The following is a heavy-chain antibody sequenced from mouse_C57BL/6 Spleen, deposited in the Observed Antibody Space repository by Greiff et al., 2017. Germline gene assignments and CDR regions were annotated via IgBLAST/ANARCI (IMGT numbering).Heavy chain of an antibody. J-gene: IGHJ2*01. CDR3: ARKGLLRYLYYFDD. D-gene: IGHD1-1*01. CDR1: GYTFTDYN. CDR2: INPNNGGT. V-gene: IGHV1-18*01. Sequence: EVQLQQSGPELVKPGASVKIPCKASGYTFTDYNMDWVKQSHGKSLEWIGDINPNNGGTIYNQKFKGKATLTVDKSSSTAYMELRSLTSEDTAVYYGARKGLLRYLYYFDDWGQGTTLTVSS.